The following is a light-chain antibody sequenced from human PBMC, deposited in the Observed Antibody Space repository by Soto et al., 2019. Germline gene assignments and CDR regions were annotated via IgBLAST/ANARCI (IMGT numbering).Light chain of an antibody. CDR3: CSYSGSNTIVV. J-gene: IGLJ2*01. CDR1: SSDVGGYNF. V-gene: IGLV2-14*03. Sequence: QSALTQPASVSGSPGQSITICCTGTSSDVGGYNFVSWYQQHPGKAPRLMIFDVNNRPSGVSTRFSGSKSGNMASLTISGLQAEDEADYYCCSYSGSNTIVVFGVGTKLTVL. CDR2: DVN.